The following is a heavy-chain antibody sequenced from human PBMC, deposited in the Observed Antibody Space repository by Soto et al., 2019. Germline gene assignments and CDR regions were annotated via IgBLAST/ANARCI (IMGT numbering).Heavy chain of an antibody. CDR1: GFTFSSYG. J-gene: IGHJ6*03. D-gene: IGHD6-25*01. CDR2: IWYDGSNQ. Sequence: GGSLRLSCAASGFTFSSYGMHWVRQAPGKGLEWVAIIWYDGSNQYYADSVKGRFTISRDNSKNTLYLQMNSLRAEDTAVYYCARGGGRTYYYYYYMDVWGKGTTVTVSS. CDR3: ARGGGRTYYYYYYMDV. V-gene: IGHV3-33*01.